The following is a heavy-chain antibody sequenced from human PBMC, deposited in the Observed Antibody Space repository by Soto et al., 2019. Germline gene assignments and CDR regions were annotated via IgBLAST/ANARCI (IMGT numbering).Heavy chain of an antibody. J-gene: IGHJ4*02. V-gene: IGHV3-7*02. D-gene: IGHD4-4*01. CDR2: TKPDETET. Sequence: EVQLVESGGGLVQPGGSLRLSCTTSGLAFSPYWMAWVRQAPGKGLEWVGNTKPDETETYYAGSVEGRFTISRDNAKSSLYLQMDSLRVEDTAVYYCATIGDVTFHYWGQGTPVTVSS. CDR3: ATIGDVTFHY. CDR1: GLAFSPYW.